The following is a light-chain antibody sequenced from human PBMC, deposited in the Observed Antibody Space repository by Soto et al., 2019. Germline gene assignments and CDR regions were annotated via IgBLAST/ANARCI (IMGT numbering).Light chain of an antibody. J-gene: IGKJ2*01. Sequence: DIQMTQSPSTLSASVGDRVTITCRASQSISSWLAWYQQKPGKAPKLLIYKASSLESGVPSRFSGSGSGTEFTLTISSLQPDDFATYYCQQYNSDAYTFGQATKLEIK. V-gene: IGKV1-5*03. CDR2: KAS. CDR3: QQYNSDAYT. CDR1: QSISSW.